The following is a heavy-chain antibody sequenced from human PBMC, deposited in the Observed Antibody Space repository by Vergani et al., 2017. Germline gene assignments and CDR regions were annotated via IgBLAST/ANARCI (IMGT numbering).Heavy chain of an antibody. CDR3: ARVERGYCSGGSCYHYFDY. D-gene: IGHD2-15*01. V-gene: IGHV4-59*01. J-gene: IGHJ4*02. CDR1: GGSISSYY. CDR2: IDYSGST. Sequence: QVQLQESGPGLVKPSETLSLTCTVSGGSISSYYWSWIRQPPGKGLEWFGYIDYSGSTNYNPSLKSRVPISVDTSKNQFSLKLSSVTVADTAVYYCARVERGYCSGGSCYHYFDYWGQGTLVTVSS.